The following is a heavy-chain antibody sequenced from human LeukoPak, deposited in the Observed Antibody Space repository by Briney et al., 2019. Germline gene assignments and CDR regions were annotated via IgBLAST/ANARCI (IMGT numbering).Heavy chain of an antibody. CDR2: IYTSGST. CDR1: GGSISSGSYY. Sequence: SETLSLTCTVSGGSISSGSYYWSWIRQPAGKGLEWIGRIYTSGSTNYNPSLKSRVTISVDTSKNQFSLKLSSVTAADTAVYYCARGMVAGTGYWGQGILVTVSS. V-gene: IGHV4-61*02. D-gene: IGHD6-19*01. CDR3: ARGMVAGTGY. J-gene: IGHJ4*02.